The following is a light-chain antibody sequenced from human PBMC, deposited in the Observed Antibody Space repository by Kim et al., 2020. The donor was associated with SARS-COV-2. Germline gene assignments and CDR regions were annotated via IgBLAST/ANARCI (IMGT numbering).Light chain of an antibody. CDR2: EDN. CDR3: QSYDSSNHWV. CDR1: SGSSASNS. V-gene: IGLV6-57*02. Sequence: TVTTSFAGGSGSSASNSVQWYQQRPGSAPTTVIYEDNQRPAGVPDRFSGSIDSSSNSASLTIAGLKTEDEADYYCQSYDSSNHWVFGGGTQLTVL. J-gene: IGLJ3*02.